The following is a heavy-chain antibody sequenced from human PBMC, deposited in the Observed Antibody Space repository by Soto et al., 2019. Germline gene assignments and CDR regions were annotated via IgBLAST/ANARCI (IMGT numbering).Heavy chain of an antibody. CDR1: GYTFTSYG. J-gene: IGHJ6*02. Sequence: ASVKVSGKASGYTFTSYGISWVRQAPGQGLEWMGWISAYNGNTNHAQKLQGRVTMTTDTSTSTAYMELRSLRSDDTAVYYCAREGHFRVLYYYYGMDVWGQGTTVTVSS. CDR3: AREGHFRVLYYYYGMDV. CDR2: ISAYNGNT. D-gene: IGHD3-3*02. V-gene: IGHV1-18*01.